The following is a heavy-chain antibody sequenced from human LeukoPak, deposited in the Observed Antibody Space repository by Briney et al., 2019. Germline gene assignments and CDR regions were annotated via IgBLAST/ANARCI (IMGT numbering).Heavy chain of an antibody. D-gene: IGHD1-20*01. CDR2: IYYSGST. Sequence: SETLSLTCTVSGGSISSSSYYWGWIRQPPGKGLEWIGSIYYSGSTYYNPSLKSRVTISVDTSKNQFSLKLSSVTAADTAVYYCARFLLYNWNDGPFDYWGQGTLVTVSS. CDR1: GGSISSSSYY. J-gene: IGHJ4*02. V-gene: IGHV4-39*01. CDR3: ARFLLYNWNDGPFDY.